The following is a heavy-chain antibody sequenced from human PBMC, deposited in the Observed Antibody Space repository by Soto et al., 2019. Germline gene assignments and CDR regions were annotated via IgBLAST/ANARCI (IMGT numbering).Heavy chain of an antibody. V-gene: IGHV4-61*01. CDR1: GATVSSGSFY. D-gene: IGHD6-19*01. CDR2: IYNNETF. Sequence: SETLSLTCSVSGATVSSGSFYWSWIRQPPGKGLEWIGFIYNNETFNYNPSLKSRVTLSVDTSKHQFSLKLSSVTAADTAVYYCARVPLRYSSSHNFDSWGQGALVTVSS. J-gene: IGHJ4*02. CDR3: ARVPLRYSSSHNFDS.